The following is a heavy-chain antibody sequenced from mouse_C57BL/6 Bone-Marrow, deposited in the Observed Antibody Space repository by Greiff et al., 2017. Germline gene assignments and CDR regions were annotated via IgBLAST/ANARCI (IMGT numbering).Heavy chain of an antibody. D-gene: IGHD2-2*01. CDR1: GYSFTDYN. CDR2: INPNYGTT. CDR3: AREGVTTHYYAMDY. V-gene: IGHV1-39*01. J-gene: IGHJ4*01. Sequence: EVQLQQSGPELVKPGASVKISCKASGYSFTDYNMNWVKQSNGKSLEWIGVINPNYGTTSYNQKFKGKATLTVDQSSSTAYMQLNSLTSEYSAVYYCAREGVTTHYYAMDYWGQGTSVTVSS.